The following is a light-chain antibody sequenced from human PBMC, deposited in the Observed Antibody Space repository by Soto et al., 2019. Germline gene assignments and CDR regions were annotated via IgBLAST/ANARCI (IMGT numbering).Light chain of an antibody. CDR3: QQRSTWPKT. CDR1: QSVSSF. CDR2: DTS. Sequence: EIVLTQSPATLSLSPGERATLSCRASQSVSSFLAWYQQKPGQAPRLLIYDTSHRATGIPARFSGSGSGTDFPLTISSLEPEDFAVYYCQQRSTWPKTFGQGTKVEIK. J-gene: IGKJ1*01. V-gene: IGKV3-11*01.